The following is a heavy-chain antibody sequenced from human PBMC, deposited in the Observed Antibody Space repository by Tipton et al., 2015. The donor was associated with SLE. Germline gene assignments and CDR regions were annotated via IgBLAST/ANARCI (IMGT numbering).Heavy chain of an antibody. CDR3: ARNPITMVRGVIPGAFDI. CDR1: GGSISSSRYF. Sequence: TLSLTCTVSGGSISSSRYFWGWIRQPPGKGLEWIGSIYYSGGTYQNLSLKSRVTISVDTSKNQFSLKLTSVTAADTAVYYCARNPITMVRGVIPGAFDIWGQGTMVTVSS. J-gene: IGHJ3*02. V-gene: IGHV4-39*01. CDR2: IYYSGGT. D-gene: IGHD3-10*01.